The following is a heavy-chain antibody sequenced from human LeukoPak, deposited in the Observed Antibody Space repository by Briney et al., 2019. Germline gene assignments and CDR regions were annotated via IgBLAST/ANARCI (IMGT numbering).Heavy chain of an antibody. D-gene: IGHD2-21*01. V-gene: IGHV3-30-3*01. CDR1: GFTFSSYA. Sequence: GRSLRLSCAASGFTFSSYAMHWVRQAPGKGLEWVAVISYDGSNKYYADSVKGRFTISRDNSKNTLYLQMNSLRAEDTAVYYCAKDVSWSSSAFDIWGQGTMVTVSS. CDR3: AKDVSWSSSAFDI. J-gene: IGHJ3*02. CDR2: ISYDGSNK.